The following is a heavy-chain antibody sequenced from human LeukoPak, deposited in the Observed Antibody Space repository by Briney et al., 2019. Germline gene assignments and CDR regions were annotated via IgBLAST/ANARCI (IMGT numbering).Heavy chain of an antibody. J-gene: IGHJ4*02. Sequence: GRSLRLSCAASGFTFSSYGLHWVRQAPGKGLEWVAVIWYDGSNTYYADSVKGRFTISSDNSKNPLYLQMNSLRAEDTAVYYCARGNPPHCSGGRCYDYWGQGTLVTVSS. CDR1: GFTFSSYG. V-gene: IGHV3-33*01. CDR3: ARGNPPHCSGGRCYDY. CDR2: IWYDGSNT. D-gene: IGHD2-15*01.